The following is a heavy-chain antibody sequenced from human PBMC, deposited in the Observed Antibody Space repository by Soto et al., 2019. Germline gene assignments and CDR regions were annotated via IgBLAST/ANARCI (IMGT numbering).Heavy chain of an antibody. D-gene: IGHD1-26*01. CDR1: GFDFEDYT. J-gene: IGHJ1*01. CDR2: ISYDGEDT. CDR3: AKYEAYYIVH. Sequence: GGSLRLSCVASGFDFEDYTMHWVRQALGKGLECVSRISYDGEDTFYAESVRGRFTMSRDNSKNSLFLLMNNLTPEDTAVYYCAKYEAYYIVHWGQGTLVTVSS. V-gene: IGHV3-43*01.